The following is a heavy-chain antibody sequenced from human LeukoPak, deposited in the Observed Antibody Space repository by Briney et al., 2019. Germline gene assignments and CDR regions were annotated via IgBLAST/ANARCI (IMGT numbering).Heavy chain of an antibody. CDR1: GFSFDAYA. D-gene: IGHD3-9*01. Sequence: GRSLRLSCAASGFSFDAYAMHWVRQAPGKGLEWVSGISWNSGSILYADSVKGRFTISRDNAKNSLYLQMNTLRVEDTAVYYCTRDLMDYDVSTGLHHYYMDVWGQGTTVTVSS. CDR2: ISWNSGSI. V-gene: IGHV3-9*01. J-gene: IGHJ6*02. CDR3: TRDLMDYDVSTGLHHYYMDV.